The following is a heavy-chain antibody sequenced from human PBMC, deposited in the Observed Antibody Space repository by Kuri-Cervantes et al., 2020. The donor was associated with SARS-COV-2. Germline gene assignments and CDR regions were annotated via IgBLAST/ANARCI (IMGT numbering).Heavy chain of an antibody. CDR2: IDWDDDK. CDR3: ARMGDGYDFEY. Sequence: SGPTLVKPTETLAVTCTFSGFSLNTNGNRVSWIRQTPGKALERLARIDWDDDKFYSTSLKSRLIISKDTSKNQVVLTLTNVDPGDTGTYYCARMGDGYDFEYWGQGTVVTVSS. V-gene: IGHV2-70*04. CDR1: GFSLNTNGNR. J-gene: IGHJ4*02. D-gene: IGHD5-24*01.